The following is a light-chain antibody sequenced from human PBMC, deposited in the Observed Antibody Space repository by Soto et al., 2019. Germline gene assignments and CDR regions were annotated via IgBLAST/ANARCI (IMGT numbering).Light chain of an antibody. J-gene: IGLJ2*01. CDR2: YDS. V-gene: IGLV3-21*04. CDR1: NIGSKS. Sequence: SYELTQPPSVSVAPGKTARITCGRNNIGSKSVHWYQQKPGQAPVLVIYYDSDRPSGIPERFSGSNSGNTATLTISRVEAGDEADYYCQVWDSSSDHRVVFGGGTKVTVL. CDR3: QVWDSSSDHRVV.